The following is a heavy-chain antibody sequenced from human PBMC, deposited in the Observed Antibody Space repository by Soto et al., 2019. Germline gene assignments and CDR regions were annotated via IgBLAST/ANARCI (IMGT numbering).Heavy chain of an antibody. D-gene: IGHD6-13*01. J-gene: IGHJ4*02. CDR3: AKLGSSTWPDDS. CDR2: IDPFASDT. V-gene: IGHV5-10-1*01. Sequence: PGESLKISCQGSGYSFTNYWIHWVRQMPGKGLQWMGRIDPFASDTSYNPSFQGHVTISVDKSISTAYLQWSSLKASDTAMYYCAKLGSSTWPDDSWGQGTLVTVSS. CDR1: GYSFTNYW.